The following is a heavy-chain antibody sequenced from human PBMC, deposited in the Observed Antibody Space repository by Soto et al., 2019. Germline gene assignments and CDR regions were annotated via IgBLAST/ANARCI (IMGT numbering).Heavy chain of an antibody. V-gene: IGHV1-18*01. Sequence: ASVKVCCKASGYTFTSYGISWVRQAPGQGLEWMGWISAYNGNTNYAQKLQGRVTMTTDTSTSTAYMEPRSLRSDDTAVYYCASGEDYGDAFDIWGQGTMVTVSS. CDR2: ISAYNGNT. CDR3: ASGEDYGDAFDI. D-gene: IGHD4-17*01. J-gene: IGHJ3*02. CDR1: GYTFTSYG.